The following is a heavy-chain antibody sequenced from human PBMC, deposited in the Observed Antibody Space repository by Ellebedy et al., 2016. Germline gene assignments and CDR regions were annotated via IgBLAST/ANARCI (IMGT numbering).Heavy chain of an antibody. J-gene: IGHJ4*02. CDR1: GGSFSGYY. D-gene: IGHD4-17*01. Sequence: SETLSLTCVVYGGSFSGYYWSWIRQPPGKGLEWIGEINHSGSTNYNPSLKSRVTISVDTSKNQFSLKLSSVTAADTAVYYCARPDYGDYVRAFDYWGQGTLVTVSS. CDR2: INHSGST. V-gene: IGHV4-34*01. CDR3: ARPDYGDYVRAFDY.